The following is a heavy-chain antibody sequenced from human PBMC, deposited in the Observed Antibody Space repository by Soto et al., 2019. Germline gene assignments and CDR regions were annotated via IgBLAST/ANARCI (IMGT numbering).Heavy chain of an antibody. V-gene: IGHV4-59*01. CDR1: GGSISSYY. CDR2: IYYSGST. CDR3: ARGGYYYGMDV. J-gene: IGHJ6*01. Sequence: QVQLQESGPGLVKPSETLSLTCTVSGGSISSYYWSWIRQPPGKGLEWIGYIYYSGSTNYNPSLKSRVTISVDPSKNQCSLKRSSVTAADTAVYYCARGGYYYGMDVWGQGTTVTVSS.